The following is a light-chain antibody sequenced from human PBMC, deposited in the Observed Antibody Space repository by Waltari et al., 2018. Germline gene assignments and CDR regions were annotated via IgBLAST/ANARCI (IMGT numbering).Light chain of an antibody. CDR1: QTINSD. J-gene: IGKJ1*01. CDR2: QAS. Sequence: EIVMTQSPATLSLSPGERATLSCRASQTINSDLTWFHQKPGQSPRLLFDQASTRATGGPARFSGSGSGTEFTLTISSLQSEDFAVYYCQQYNDWWTFGQGTKVEI. V-gene: IGKV3-15*01. CDR3: QQYNDWWT.